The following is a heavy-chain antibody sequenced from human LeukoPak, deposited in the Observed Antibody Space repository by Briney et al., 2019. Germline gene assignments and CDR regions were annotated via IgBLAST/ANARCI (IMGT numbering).Heavy chain of an antibody. J-gene: IGHJ4*02. CDR3: ARDSRGDYVGLFDY. CDR1: GGSISSGDYY. D-gene: IGHD4-17*01. Sequence: PSETLSFTCTVSGGSISSGDYYGSWIRQPPGKGLEWIGYIYYSGSTYYNPSLKSRVTISVDTSKNQFSLKLSSVTAADTAVYYCARDSRGDYVGLFDYWGQGTLVTVSS. CDR2: IYYSGST. V-gene: IGHV4-30-4*01.